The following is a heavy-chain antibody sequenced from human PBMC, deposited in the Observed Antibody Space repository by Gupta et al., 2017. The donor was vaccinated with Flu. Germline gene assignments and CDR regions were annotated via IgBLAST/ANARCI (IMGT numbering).Heavy chain of an antibody. V-gene: IGHV3-30*18. J-gene: IGHJ4*02. Sequence: QVQLVESGGGVVQPGGSRRLSCAASGLTFDSYAMHWVRQPPGKGLEWVAVLSFDGTDDYYADSVKGRFTISRDNSKNTLYLQMDSLRDEDTAMHYCTKNPKTGSYFDYWGQGTLVTVSS. CDR3: TKNPKTGSYFDY. CDR2: LSFDGTDD. CDR1: GLTFDSYA. D-gene: IGHD7-27*01.